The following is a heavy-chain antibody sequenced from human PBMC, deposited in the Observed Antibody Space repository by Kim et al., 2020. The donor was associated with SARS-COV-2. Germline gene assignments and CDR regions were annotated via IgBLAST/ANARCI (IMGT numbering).Heavy chain of an antibody. CDR3: ARGGAYYYGSGSYYPKGWFDP. V-gene: IGHV1-46*01. Sequence: ASVKVSCKASGYTFTSYYMHWVRQAPGQGLEWMGIINPSGGSTSYAQKFQGRVTMTRDTSTSTVYMELSSLRSEDTAVYYCARGGAYYYGSGSYYPKGWFDPWGQGTLVTVSS. CDR2: INPSGGST. J-gene: IGHJ5*02. CDR1: GYTFTSYY. D-gene: IGHD3-10*01.